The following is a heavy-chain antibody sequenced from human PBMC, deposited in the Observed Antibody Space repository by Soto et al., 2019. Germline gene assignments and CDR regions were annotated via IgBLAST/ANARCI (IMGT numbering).Heavy chain of an antibody. Sequence: QITLKESGPTLVKPTQTLTLTCTVSGFSLNTYGVGVGWIRQPPGKALEWLALIYWDNDKRYSPSLKSRLTITKDTPKSQVVLTMTNMDPVDAGTYYCARALGSWGAYYYDYWGQGTLLTVSS. J-gene: IGHJ4*02. D-gene: IGHD3-16*01. V-gene: IGHV2-5*02. CDR1: GFSLNTYGVG. CDR3: ARALGSWGAYYYDY. CDR2: IYWDNDK.